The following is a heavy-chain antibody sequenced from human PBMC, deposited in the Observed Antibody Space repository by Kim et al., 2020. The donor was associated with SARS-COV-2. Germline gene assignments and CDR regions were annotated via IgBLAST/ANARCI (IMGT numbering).Heavy chain of an antibody. D-gene: IGHD3-3*01. CDR1: GYTFTGYY. V-gene: IGHV1-2*06. CDR2: INPNSGGT. CDR3: ARGPFWSGYYNPYYYYGMDV. J-gene: IGHJ6*02. Sequence: ASVKVSCKASGYTFTGYYMHWVRQAPGQGLEWMGRINPNSGGTNYAQKFQGRVTMTRDTSISTAYMELSRLRSYDTAVYYCARGPFWSGYYNPYYYYGMDVWGQGTTVTVSS.